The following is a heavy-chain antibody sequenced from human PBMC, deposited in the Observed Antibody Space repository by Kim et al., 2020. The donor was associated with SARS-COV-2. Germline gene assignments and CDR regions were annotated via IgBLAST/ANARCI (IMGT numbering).Heavy chain of an antibody. J-gene: IGHJ4*03. D-gene: IGHD3-10*01. CDR2: IYYSGST. V-gene: IGHV4-61*01. Sequence: SETLSLTCTVSGGSVSSGSYYWSWIRQPPGKGLEWIGNIYYSGSTNYNPSLKSRVTISVDTSKNQFSLKLSSVTAADTAVYYCARRQRGYGTRSSFAYWGHGTPVSVSS. CDR3: ARRQRGYGTRSSFAY. CDR1: GGSVSSGSYY.